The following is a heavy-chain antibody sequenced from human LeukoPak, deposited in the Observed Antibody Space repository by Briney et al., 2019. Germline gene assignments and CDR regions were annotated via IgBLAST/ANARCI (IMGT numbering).Heavy chain of an antibody. Sequence: GGSLRLSCAASGFTFSSYSMNWVRQAPGKGLEWVSSISSSSSYIYYADSVKGRFTISRDNAKNSLYLQMNSLRAEDTAVYYCARGPITIFGVVICDWGQGTLVTVSS. J-gene: IGHJ4*02. CDR1: GFTFSSYS. CDR2: ISSSSSYI. D-gene: IGHD3-3*01. V-gene: IGHV3-21*01. CDR3: ARGPITIFGVVICD.